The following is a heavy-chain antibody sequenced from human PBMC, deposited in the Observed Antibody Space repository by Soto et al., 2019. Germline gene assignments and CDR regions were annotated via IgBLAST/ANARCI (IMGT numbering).Heavy chain of an antibody. J-gene: IGHJ5*02. Sequence: SETLSLTCAVYGGSFSGYYWSWIRQPPGKGLEWIGEINHSGSTNYNPSLKSRVTISVDTSKNQFSLKLSSVTAADTAVYYCARGSYDFWSGYYANWFDPWGQGTLVTVSS. D-gene: IGHD3-3*01. CDR1: GGSFSGYY. CDR3: ARGSYDFWSGYYANWFDP. CDR2: INHSGST. V-gene: IGHV4-34*01.